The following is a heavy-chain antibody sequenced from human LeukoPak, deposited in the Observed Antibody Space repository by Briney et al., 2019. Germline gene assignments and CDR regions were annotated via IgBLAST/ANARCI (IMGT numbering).Heavy chain of an antibody. Sequence: GGSLRLSCAASGFTVSSNYMSWVRQAPGKGLEWVSVIYSGGSTYYADSVKGRFTISRDNSKNTLYLQMNSLRAEDTAVYYCARDRYGDYGGYFDYWGQGTLVTVSS. CDR2: IYSGGST. CDR1: GFTVSSNY. D-gene: IGHD4-17*01. J-gene: IGHJ4*02. CDR3: ARDRYGDYGGYFDY. V-gene: IGHV3-53*01.